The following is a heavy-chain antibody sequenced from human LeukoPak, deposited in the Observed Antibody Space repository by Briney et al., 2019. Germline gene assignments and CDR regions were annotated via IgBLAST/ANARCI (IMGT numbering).Heavy chain of an antibody. CDR1: GFIFSGYG. V-gene: IGHV3-33*01. CDR3: ARWGGTRRYYFDY. D-gene: IGHD1-1*01. J-gene: IGHJ4*02. Sequence: PGGSLRLSCAVSGFIFSGYGFHWVRQAPGKGLEWVAVTRFDGSIKQYADSVKGRFTISRDDSKNTLYLQMNSLKSEDTAVYYCARWGGTRRYYFDYWGRGTLVTVSS. CDR2: TRFDGSIK.